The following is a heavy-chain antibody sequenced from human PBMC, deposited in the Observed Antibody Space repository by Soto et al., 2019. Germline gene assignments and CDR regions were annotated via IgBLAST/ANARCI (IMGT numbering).Heavy chain of an antibody. J-gene: IGHJ6*02. CDR1: GGSISSDNFY. Sequence: SETLSLTCTVSGGSISSDNFYWSWIRQHPGKGLEWIGYFYYRGSTYYNPSLQSRISISADPSKNQFSLKLNSVTAADTAVYYCAGGYYPRKPGHVWGQGTTVTVSS. CDR3: AGGYYPRKPGHV. CDR2: FYYRGST. D-gene: IGHD1-26*01. V-gene: IGHV4-31*03.